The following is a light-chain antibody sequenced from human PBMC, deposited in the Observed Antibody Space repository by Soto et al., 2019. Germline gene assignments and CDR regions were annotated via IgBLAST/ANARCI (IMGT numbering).Light chain of an antibody. Sequence: QSALTQPASVSGSPGQSITISCTGTSSDAVSWYQVHPDKAPKLLIYGVSNRPSGVSSRFSGSKSGNTASLTISGLQAEDEADYYCCSYAGSSIPYVFGTGTKVTVL. CDR3: CSYAGSSIPYV. V-gene: IGLV2-23*02. CDR1: SSDA. CDR2: GVS. J-gene: IGLJ1*01.